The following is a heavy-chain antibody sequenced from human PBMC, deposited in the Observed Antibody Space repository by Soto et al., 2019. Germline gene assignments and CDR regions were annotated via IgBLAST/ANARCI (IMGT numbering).Heavy chain of an antibody. CDR2: IYYSGST. CDR1: GGSISSYY. J-gene: IGHJ4*02. CDR3: ARYPGYFDY. V-gene: IGHV4-59*01. D-gene: IGHD3-10*01. Sequence: SETLSLTCTVSGGSISSYYWSWIRQPPGKGLEWIGYIYYSGSTNYNPSLKSRVTISVGTSKNQFSLKLSSVTAADTAVYYCARYPGYFDYWGQGTLVTVSS.